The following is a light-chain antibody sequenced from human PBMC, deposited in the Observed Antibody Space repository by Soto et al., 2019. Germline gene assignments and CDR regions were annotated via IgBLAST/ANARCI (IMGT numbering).Light chain of an antibody. J-gene: IGKJ1*01. CDR3: QQYGTSPPA. Sequence: MLFTEAPGTLSLYPGERATVSCRASQTVRGIYLAWYQQKPGQAPRLLIYDTSTRATGVPARFSGSRSGTEFTLTIFSLQSEAFAVYDCQQYGTSPPAFGQSAMV. V-gene: IGKV3-20*01. CDR2: DTS. CDR1: QTVRGIY.